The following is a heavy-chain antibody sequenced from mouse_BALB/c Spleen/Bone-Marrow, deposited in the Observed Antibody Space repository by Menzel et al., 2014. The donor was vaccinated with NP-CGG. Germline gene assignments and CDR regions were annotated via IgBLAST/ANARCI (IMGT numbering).Heavy chain of an antibody. Sequence: QVQLKESGAELVKPGASVKLSCKASGYTFTSYYMYWVKQRPGQGLEWIGGINPTNGFTNFNEKFKSRATLTVDKSSSTAYMQLSSLTSEDSAVYYCTRGGYGNYPYYYAMDYWGQGTSVTVSS. J-gene: IGHJ4*01. CDR1: GYTFTSYY. CDR3: TRGGYGNYPYYYAMDY. D-gene: IGHD2-1*01. V-gene: IGHV1S81*02. CDR2: INPTNGFT.